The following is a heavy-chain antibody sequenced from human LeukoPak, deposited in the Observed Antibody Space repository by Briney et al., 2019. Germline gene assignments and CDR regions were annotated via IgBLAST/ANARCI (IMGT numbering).Heavy chain of an antibody. CDR2: IYYSGST. V-gene: IGHV4-59*12. J-gene: IGHJ4*02. CDR3: ARLYDKVVTPDY. CDR1: GGSISSYY. Sequence: SETLSLTCTVSGGSISSYYWSWIRQPPGKGLEWIGYIYYSGSTNYNPSLKSRVTISVDTSKNQFSLKLTSVTAADTAVYYCARLYDKVVTPDYWGQGTLVTVSS. D-gene: IGHD4-23*01.